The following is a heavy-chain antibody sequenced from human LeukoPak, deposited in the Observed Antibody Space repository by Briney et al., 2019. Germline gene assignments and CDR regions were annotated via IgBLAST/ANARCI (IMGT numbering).Heavy chain of an antibody. CDR2: INSDGSST. D-gene: IGHD3-16*02. Sequence: PGGSLRLSCAASGFTFSSYWMHWVRRAPGKGLVWVSRINSDGSSTSYADSVKGRFTISRDNAKNTLYLQMNSLRAEDTAVYYCARVISLYYFDYWGQGTLVTVSS. J-gene: IGHJ4*02. CDR3: ARVISLYYFDY. CDR1: GFTFSSYW. V-gene: IGHV3-74*01.